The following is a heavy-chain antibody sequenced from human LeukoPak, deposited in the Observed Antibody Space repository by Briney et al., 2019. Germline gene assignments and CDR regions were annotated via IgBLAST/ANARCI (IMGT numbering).Heavy chain of an antibody. CDR2: LSPKTGGT. D-gene: IGHD1-7*01. J-gene: IGHJ5*02. CDR1: GYTFTDYY. CDR3: ARAAAGTTLGEFDP. Sequence: ASVRVSCKASGYTFTDYYIHWVRQAPGQGLEWLGWLSPKTGGTKYAQKFEGRVTMTRDTSIRTAYMELSRLRSDDTAVYYCARAAAGTTLGEFDPWGQGTLVTVSS. V-gene: IGHV1-2*02.